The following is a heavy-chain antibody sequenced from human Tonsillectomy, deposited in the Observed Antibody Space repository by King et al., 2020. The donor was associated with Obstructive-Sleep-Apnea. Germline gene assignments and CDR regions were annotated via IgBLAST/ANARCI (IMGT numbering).Heavy chain of an antibody. CDR3: VRREWEQGYFDY. J-gene: IGHJ4*02. Sequence: DVQLVESGGGLVKPGGSLSLSCAPSGFTFSSYSMNWVRQAPGKGLEWVSSISITSTFIYYADSVKGRFTISRDNAKNSLYLQMNSLRAEDTAVYYCVRREWEQGYFDYWGQGTLVTVSS. CDR1: GFTFSSYS. D-gene: IGHD1-26*01. CDR2: ISITSTFI. V-gene: IGHV3-21*01.